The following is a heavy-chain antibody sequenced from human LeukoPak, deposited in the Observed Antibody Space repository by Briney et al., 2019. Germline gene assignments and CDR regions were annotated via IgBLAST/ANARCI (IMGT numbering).Heavy chain of an antibody. CDR2: ICSNDNNT. D-gene: IGHD2-15*01. CDR1: GFTFSSYA. V-gene: IGHV3-23*01. CDR3: AKGTSSSCYSAPNY. J-gene: IGHJ4*02. Sequence: GGSLRLSCAASGFTFSSYAMDWVRQAPGKGLEWVSAICSNDNNTYYANSVKGRFTISRDNSKNTLSLQLNSLRAEDTAVYYCAKGTSSSCYSAPNYWGQGTLVTVSS.